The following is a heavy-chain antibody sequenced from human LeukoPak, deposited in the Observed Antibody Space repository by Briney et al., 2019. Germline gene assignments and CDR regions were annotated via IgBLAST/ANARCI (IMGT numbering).Heavy chain of an antibody. CDR1: GFTFSSDS. V-gene: IGHV3-21*01. D-gene: IGHD3-9*01. J-gene: IGHJ6*02. Sequence: GGSLRLSCAASGFTFSSDSMNWVRQAPGRGLEWVSSISSSSSSYIYYADSVKGRFTISRDNAKNSLYLQMNSLRAEDTAVYYCARDGHYDILTGYTYYYGMDVWGQGTTVTVSS. CDR2: ISSSSSSYI. CDR3: ARDGHYDILTGYTYYYGMDV.